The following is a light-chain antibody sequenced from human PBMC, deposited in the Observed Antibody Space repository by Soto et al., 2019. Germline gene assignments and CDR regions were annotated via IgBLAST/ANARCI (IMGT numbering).Light chain of an antibody. CDR1: QSVSSSY. J-gene: IGKJ1*01. CDR3: QQYGSSPPWT. Sequence: EILLTQSPGTLSLSPGERATLSCRASQSVSSSYLAWYQQKPGQAPRLLIYGASSRATGIPDRVSGSGSGTDFTLTINRLEPEDFAVYYCQQYGSSPPWTFGQGTKVEIK. V-gene: IGKV3-20*01. CDR2: GAS.